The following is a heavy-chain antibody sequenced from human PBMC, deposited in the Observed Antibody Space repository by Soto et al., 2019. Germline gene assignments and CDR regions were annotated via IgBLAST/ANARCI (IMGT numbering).Heavy chain of an antibody. CDR2: MFASGSS. Sequence: QVQLQESGPGLVKPSETLSLTCAVSGDSISSPNWWRWYRQSPGKGLELIGEMFASGSSNYNPSLDGRVTRSLDTSKNHFSLKLTSLTAADTAIYYCAREGFDHRPDYWGQGIPVSVSS. CDR1: GDSISSPNW. V-gene: IGHV4-4*02. J-gene: IGHJ4*02. CDR3: AREGFDHRPDY.